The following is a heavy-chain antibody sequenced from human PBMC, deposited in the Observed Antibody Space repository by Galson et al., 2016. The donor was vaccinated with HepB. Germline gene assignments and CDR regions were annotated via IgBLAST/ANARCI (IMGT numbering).Heavy chain of an antibody. CDR3: AKSLLGVTLVSYYYGMDV. V-gene: IGHV3-23*01. J-gene: IGHJ6*02. CDR1: GFTFSDYA. CDR2: ISGSGDST. Sequence: SLRLSCAASGFTFSDYAMSWVRQAPGKGLEWVSSISGSGDSTYYADAVKGRFTISRDNSRNTLYLQMDSLRAEDTAVYYCAKSLLGVTLVSYYYGMDVWGQGTTVTVSS. D-gene: IGHD2-21*02.